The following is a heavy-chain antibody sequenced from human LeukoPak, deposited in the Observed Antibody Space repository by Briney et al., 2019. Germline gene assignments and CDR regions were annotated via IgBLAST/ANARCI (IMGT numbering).Heavy chain of an antibody. D-gene: IGHD5-18*01. CDR3: AKDHGYSYGPFGY. J-gene: IGHJ4*02. Sequence: GGSQRLPCTASGHPFSSYAMRWLRDSPGKGRECVSAISGSGGSTYYADSVKGSLTISRDNSKNTLYLQINSLRAEDTALYYCAKDHGYSYGPFGYWGQGTLVTVSS. V-gene: IGHV3-23*01. CDR1: GHPFSSYA. CDR2: ISGSGGST.